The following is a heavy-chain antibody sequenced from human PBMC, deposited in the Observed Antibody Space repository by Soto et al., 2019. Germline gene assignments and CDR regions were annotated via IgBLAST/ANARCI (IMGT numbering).Heavy chain of an antibody. CDR1: GLTVSFHE. Sequence: EVQLVESGGGLVQPGGSLRPLCAASGLTVSFHEMHWVRQFTGKGLEWVPTITTAGDPYNSGSVKGRFTISRENAKNSLYLQMNSLRAGDTAVYYCARGGFYDSYGMDVWGQGTTVTVSS. V-gene: IGHV3-13*05. CDR3: ARGGFYDSYGMDV. D-gene: IGHD3-3*01. CDR2: ITTAGDP. J-gene: IGHJ6*02.